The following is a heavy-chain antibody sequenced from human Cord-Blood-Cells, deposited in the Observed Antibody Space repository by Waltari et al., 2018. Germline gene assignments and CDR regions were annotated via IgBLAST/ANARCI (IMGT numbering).Heavy chain of an antibody. V-gene: IGHV4-34*01. Sequence: QVQLQQWGAGLLKPSETLSLTCAVYGGSFSGYYWSWTRQPPGKGLAWIGEINHSGSTNYNPSLKSRVTISVDTSKNQFSLKLSSVTAADTAVYYCARAASYYDFWSGYLMGNWFDPWGQGTLVTVSS. D-gene: IGHD3-3*01. CDR2: INHSGST. CDR1: GGSFSGYY. CDR3: ARAASYYDFWSGYLMGNWFDP. J-gene: IGHJ5*02.